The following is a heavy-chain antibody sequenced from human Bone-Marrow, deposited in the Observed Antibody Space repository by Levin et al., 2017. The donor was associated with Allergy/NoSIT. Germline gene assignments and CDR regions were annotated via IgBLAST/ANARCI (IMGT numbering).Heavy chain of an antibody. Sequence: SETLSLTCSVSGGPMETFSWNWLRQTPEKGLEWIGYVSDNGRTNYNPSLKSRATISLDTSKDQFSLTLTSVTTADTALYYCARGHYISSSATRYCFDYWAQGTLVTVSS. D-gene: IGHD6-6*01. CDR2: VSDNGRT. J-gene: IGHJ4*01. CDR1: GGPMETFS. CDR3: ARGHYISSSATRYCFDY. V-gene: IGHV4-59*01.